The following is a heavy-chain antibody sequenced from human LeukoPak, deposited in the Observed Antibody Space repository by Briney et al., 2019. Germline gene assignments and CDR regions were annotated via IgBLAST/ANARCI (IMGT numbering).Heavy chain of an antibody. Sequence: GGSLRLSCAVSGVTLSNYGMAWVRQAPGKGLEWVAGISDSGGAANYADSVKGRFTISRDNAKNTLYLQMSSLRAEDTAVYFCAKRGVVIRVILVGFHKQAYYFDSWGQGALVTVSS. CDR3: AKRGVVIRVILVGFHKQAYYFDS. V-gene: IGHV3-23*01. J-gene: IGHJ4*02. CDR2: ISDSGGAA. D-gene: IGHD3-10*01. CDR1: GVTLSNYG.